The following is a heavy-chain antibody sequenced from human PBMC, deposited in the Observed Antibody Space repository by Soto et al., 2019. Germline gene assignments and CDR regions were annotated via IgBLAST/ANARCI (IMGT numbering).Heavy chain of an antibody. V-gene: IGHV1-8*02. J-gene: IGHJ6*02. D-gene: IGHD6-13*01. CDR1: GYDFTAYD. CDR2: MNPINGAA. Sequence: ASVKASCKASGYDFTAYDINWVRQASGEGLEWMGWMNPINGAAGSARRFQGRVSMTRNTATGTAYLELTNLRSDDTAVYFCGRGPSPRAPAGGTPYYYAMDVWGQGTTVTVSS. CDR3: GRGPSPRAPAGGTPYYYAMDV.